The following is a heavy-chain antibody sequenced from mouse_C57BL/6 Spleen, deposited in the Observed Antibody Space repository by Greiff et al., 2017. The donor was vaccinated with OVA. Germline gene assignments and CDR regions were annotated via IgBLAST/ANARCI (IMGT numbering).Heavy chain of an antibody. Sequence: EVMLVESGGGLVKPGGSLKLSCAASGFTFSSYAMSWVRQTPEKRLEWVATISDGGSYTYYPDNVKGRFTISRDNAKNNLYLQMSHLKSEDTAMYYCARSYSSGYGGDYFDYWGQGTTLTVSS. J-gene: IGHJ2*01. CDR2: ISDGGSYT. CDR3: ARSYSSGYGGDYFDY. CDR1: GFTFSSYA. V-gene: IGHV5-4*03. D-gene: IGHD3-2*02.